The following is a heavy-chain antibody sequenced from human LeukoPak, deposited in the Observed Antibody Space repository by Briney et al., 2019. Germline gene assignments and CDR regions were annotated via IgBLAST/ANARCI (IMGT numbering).Heavy chain of an antibody. D-gene: IGHD2-15*01. V-gene: IGHV4-59*01. CDR2: IYYSGST. CDR1: GGSISSYY. Sequence: SETLSLTCTVSGGSISSYYWSWLRQPPAKGLEWIGGIYYSGSTNYNPSLKSRVPISVDTSKNQFSLKLSSVTAADAAVYYCAREGECSCGSCCPNDAFDIWGQGTMVTVSS. J-gene: IGHJ3*02. CDR3: AREGECSCGSCCPNDAFDI.